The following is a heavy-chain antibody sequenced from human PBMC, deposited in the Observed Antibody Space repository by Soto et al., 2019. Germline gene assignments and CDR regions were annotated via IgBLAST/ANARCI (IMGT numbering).Heavy chain of an antibody. D-gene: IGHD2-15*01. CDR2: ISTDGGST. J-gene: IGHJ4*02. CDR1: GFTFSSYG. CDR3: AARYCGGGSCDAPFDY. Sequence: PGGSLRLSCSASGFTFSSYGMHWVRKAPGKGLEYVSSISTDGGSTYYADSVKGRLTISRDNAKNTLYLQMSGLRAEDTAVFYCAARYCGGGSCDAPFDYWGQGAVVTVSS. V-gene: IGHV3-64D*06.